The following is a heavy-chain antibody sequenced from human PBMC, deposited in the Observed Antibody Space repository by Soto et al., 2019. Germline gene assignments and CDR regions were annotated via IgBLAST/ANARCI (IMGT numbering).Heavy chain of an antibody. CDR3: EREKSIRIPAVYDF. Sequence: GGSLRLSCAVSGFYFNNYGINWVRQAPGKGLEWVSSVSKSDYTYYSDSVKGRFTISRDNAKNSVSLQMNSLRAEDTAVYYCEREKSIRIPAVYDFWGQGSLVTVAP. CDR1: GFYFNNYG. CDR2: VSKSDYT. J-gene: IGHJ4*02. V-gene: IGHV3-21*01. D-gene: IGHD6-25*01.